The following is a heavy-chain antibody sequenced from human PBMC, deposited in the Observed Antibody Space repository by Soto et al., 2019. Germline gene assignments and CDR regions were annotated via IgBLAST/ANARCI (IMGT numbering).Heavy chain of an antibody. Sequence: SLRLSCAASGFIISTYELNWVRQAPGKGLEWVSYISTSGSTILYADSVKGRFTLSRDNAKNSLYLQMTSLRVEDTAVYYCVKGLEPWGQGTLVTVSS. CDR2: ISTSGSTI. CDR3: VKGLEP. V-gene: IGHV3-48*03. J-gene: IGHJ5*02. CDR1: GFIISTYE.